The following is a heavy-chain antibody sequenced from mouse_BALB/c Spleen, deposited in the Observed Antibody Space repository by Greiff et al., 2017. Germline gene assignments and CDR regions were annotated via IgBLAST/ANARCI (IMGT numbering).Heavy chain of an antibody. D-gene: IGHD2-14*01. J-gene: IGHJ4*01. CDR1: GFTFSSYA. Sequence: EVQRVESGGGLVKPGGSLKLSCAASGFTFSSYAMSWVRQSPEKRLEWVAEISSGGSYTYYPDTVTGRFTISRDNAKNTLYLEMSSLRSEDTAMYYGARDPHYRYLYAMDYWGQGTSVTVSS. CDR2: ISSGGSYT. CDR3: ARDPHYRYLYAMDY. V-gene: IGHV5-9-4*01.